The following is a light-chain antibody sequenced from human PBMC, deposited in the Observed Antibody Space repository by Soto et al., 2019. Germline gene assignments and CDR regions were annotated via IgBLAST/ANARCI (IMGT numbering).Light chain of an antibody. CDR3: QQSQTSHRT. Sequence: DIQMTQSPSFLSASVGDRVTVTCRASQSVGTHLHWYQQKSGKAPKLLIYGASTLQSGVSSRFSGSGSGTDFTLTITSLQPDDFAVYYCQQSQTSHRTFGQGTKLDIK. CDR1: QSVGTH. J-gene: IGKJ2*01. V-gene: IGKV1-39*01. CDR2: GAS.